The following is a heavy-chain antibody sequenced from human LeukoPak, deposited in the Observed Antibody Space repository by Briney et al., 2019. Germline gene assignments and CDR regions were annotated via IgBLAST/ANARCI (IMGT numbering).Heavy chain of an antibody. V-gene: IGHV1-18*01. CDR1: GGTFSSYA. D-gene: IGHD3-10*02. CDR3: ARGAFMLPLDY. Sequence: ASVKVSCKASGGTFSSYAISWVRQAPGQGLEWMGWISAYNGNTNYAQKLQGRVTMTTDTSTSTAYMELRSLRSDDTAVYYCARGAFMLPLDYWGQGTLVTVSS. J-gene: IGHJ4*02. CDR2: ISAYNGNT.